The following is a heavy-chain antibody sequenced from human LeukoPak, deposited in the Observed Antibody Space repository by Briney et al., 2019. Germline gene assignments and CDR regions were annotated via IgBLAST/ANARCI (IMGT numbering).Heavy chain of an antibody. CDR1: GSTFTNYW. J-gene: IGHJ4*02. V-gene: IGHV5-51*01. Sequence: GASLQISCEGSGSTFTNYWIGGVRPLPGKGLGGMGIMYPGDSDTSYSPSFQGQVTISADKSVSTTYLQWSSLKASDTAMYYCAASTYGSGAYVGFDSWGQGTLVSVSS. CDR2: MYPGDSDT. D-gene: IGHD3-10*01. CDR3: AASTYGSGAYVGFDS.